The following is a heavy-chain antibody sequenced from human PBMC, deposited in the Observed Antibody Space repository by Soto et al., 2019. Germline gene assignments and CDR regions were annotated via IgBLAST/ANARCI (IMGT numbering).Heavy chain of an antibody. CDR1: GFTFSSYG. CDR3: AKSVWFGELSRLDYYYYYGMDV. J-gene: IGHJ6*02. CDR2: ISYDGSNK. D-gene: IGHD3-10*01. Sequence: PGGSLRLSCAASGFTFSSYGMHWVRQAPGKGLEWVAVISYDGSNKYYADSVKGRFTISRDNSKNTLYLQMNSLRAEDTAVYYCAKSVWFGELSRLDYYYYYGMDVWGQGTTVTVSS. V-gene: IGHV3-30*18.